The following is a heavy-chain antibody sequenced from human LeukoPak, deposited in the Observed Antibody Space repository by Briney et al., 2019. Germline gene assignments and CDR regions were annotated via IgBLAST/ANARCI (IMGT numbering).Heavy chain of an antibody. CDR1: GFTFSSYW. CDR2: IKQDGSEK. Sequence: GGSLRLSCAASGFTFSSYWMSWVRQAPGKGLEWVANIKQDGSEKYYVDSVKGRFTISRDNTNNSVYLQMSSLRVEDTGVYYCASTPLKIQPAAWGQGTLVAVSS. V-gene: IGHV3-7*01. CDR3: ASTPLKIQPAA. J-gene: IGHJ4*02. D-gene: IGHD5-18*01.